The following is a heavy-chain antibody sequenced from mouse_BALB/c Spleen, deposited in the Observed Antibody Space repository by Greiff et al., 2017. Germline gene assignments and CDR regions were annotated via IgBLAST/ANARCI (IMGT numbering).Heavy chain of an antibody. J-gene: IGHJ3*01. CDR2: IWGGGST. Sequence: QVQLKESGPGLVAPSQSLSITCTVSGFSLSRYSVHWVRQPPGKGLEWLGMIWGGGSTDYNSALKSRLSISKDNSKSQVFLKMNSLQTDDTAMYYCARNLVASDPWFAYWGQGTLVTVSA. D-gene: IGHD1-1*01. V-gene: IGHV2-6-4*01. CDR1: GFSLSRYS. CDR3: ARNLVASDPWFAY.